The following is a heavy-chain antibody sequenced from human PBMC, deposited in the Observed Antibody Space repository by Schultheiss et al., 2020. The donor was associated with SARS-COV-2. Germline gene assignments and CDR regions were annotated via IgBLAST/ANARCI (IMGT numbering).Heavy chain of an antibody. V-gene: IGHV3-30*02. Sequence: GGSLRLSCAVSGLTFRNYAMHWVRQAPGKGLEWVASIRSNGDKEFYADSVKGRFTISRDNSGSTLYLQMNSLRVEDTGVYYCARDDRGWFDPWGQGTLVTVSS. CDR2: IRSNGDKE. CDR3: ARDDRGWFDP. CDR1: GLTFRNYA. J-gene: IGHJ5*02.